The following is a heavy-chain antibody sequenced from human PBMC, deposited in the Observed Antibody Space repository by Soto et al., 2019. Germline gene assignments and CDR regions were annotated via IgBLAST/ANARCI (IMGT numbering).Heavy chain of an antibody. D-gene: IGHD5-12*01. CDR1: GFTFGDYA. CDR3: TRVVSGYDYTYYYYGMDV. V-gene: IGHV3-49*04. Sequence: PGGSLRLSXTASGFTFGDYAMSWVRQAPGKGLEWVGFIRSKAYGGTTEYAASVKGRFTISRDDSKSIAYLQMNSLKTEDTAVYYCTRVVSGYDYTYYYYGMDVWGQGATVTVSS. J-gene: IGHJ6*02. CDR2: IRSKAYGGTT.